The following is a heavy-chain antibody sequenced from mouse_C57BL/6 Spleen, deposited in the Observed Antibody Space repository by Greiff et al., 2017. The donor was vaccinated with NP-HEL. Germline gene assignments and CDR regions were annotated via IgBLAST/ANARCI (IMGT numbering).Heavy chain of an antibody. CDR2: IYPGDGDT. J-gene: IGHJ2*01. D-gene: IGHD1-1*01. V-gene: IGHV1-82*01. Sequence: VKLQESGPELVKPGASVKISCKASGYAFSSSWMNWVKQRPGKGLEWIGRIYPGDGDTNYNGKFKGKATLTADKSSSTAYMQLSSLTSEDSAVYFCARSDITTVVATDYWGQGTTLTVSS. CDR1: GYAFSSSW. CDR3: ARSDITTVVATDY.